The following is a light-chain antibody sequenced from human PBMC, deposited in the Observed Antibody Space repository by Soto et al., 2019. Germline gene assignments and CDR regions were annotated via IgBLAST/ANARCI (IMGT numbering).Light chain of an antibody. CDR2: KIS. CDR3: MQAKQFQGT. Sequence: DIVMTQTPLSSPVTLGQPASISCRSSQSLVHVDGNTYLSWLQQRPGQPPRLLIYKISKRSSGVPDRFSGSGAGTDFTLKISQVEAEDVGVYYCMQAKQFQGTFGQGTRLERK. CDR1: QSLVHVDGNTY. V-gene: IGKV2-24*01. J-gene: IGKJ2*01.